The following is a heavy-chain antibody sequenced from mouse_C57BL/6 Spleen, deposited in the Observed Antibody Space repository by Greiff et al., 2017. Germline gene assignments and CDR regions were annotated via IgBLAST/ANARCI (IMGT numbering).Heavy chain of an antibody. J-gene: IGHJ2*01. D-gene: IGHD2-4*01. V-gene: IGHV1-63*01. Sequence: QVQLQQSGAELVRPGTSVKMSCKASGYTFTNYWIGWAKQRPGHGLEWIGDIYPGGGYPNYNEKFKGKATLTADKSSSTAYMQFSSLTSEDSAIYYCARRDDYDYFDYWGQGTTLTVSS. CDR3: ARRDDYDYFDY. CDR2: IYPGGGYP. CDR1: GYTFTNYW.